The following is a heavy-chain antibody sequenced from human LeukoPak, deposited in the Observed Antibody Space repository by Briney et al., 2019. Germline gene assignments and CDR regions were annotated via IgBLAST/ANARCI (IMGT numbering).Heavy chain of an antibody. CDR3: ARSGGWAYGDYDGFIAFDI. Sequence: ASVKVSCKASGYTFTNHGISWVRQAPGQGLEWMGWISTYNGNTNYAQKLQGRVTMTTDTSTSTAYMELRSLRSDDTAVYYCARSGGWAYGDYDGFIAFDIWGQGAMVTVSS. V-gene: IGHV1-18*01. J-gene: IGHJ3*02. CDR2: ISTYNGNT. CDR1: GYTFTNHG. D-gene: IGHD4-17*01.